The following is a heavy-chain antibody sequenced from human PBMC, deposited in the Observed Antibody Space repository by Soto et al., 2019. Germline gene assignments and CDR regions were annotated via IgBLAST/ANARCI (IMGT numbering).Heavy chain of an antibody. CDR2: IGPESGAT. V-gene: IGHV1-2*02. CDR1: GYTFTGHY. D-gene: IGHD1-26*01. CDR3: GRGRSGQIVVFY. J-gene: IGHJ4*02. Sequence: ASVKVSCKASGYTFTGHYIHWVRQTPEQGPEWMGEIGPESGATGYAQRFQGRVTMTRDMSITTVYMELNNLSPDDTAVYYCGRGRSGQIVVFYWGQGTPVTVSS.